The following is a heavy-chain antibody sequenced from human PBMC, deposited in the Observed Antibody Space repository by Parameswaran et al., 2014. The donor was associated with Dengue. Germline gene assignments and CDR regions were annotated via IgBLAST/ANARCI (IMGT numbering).Heavy chain of an antibody. CDR3: ARDGGDYLLVGYNGYYYGMDV. J-gene: IGHJ6*02. CDR2: IYHSGST. D-gene: IGHD4-17*01. Sequence: WIRQPPGKGLEWIGSIYHSGSTYYNPSLKSRVAISVDTSKNQFSLKLSSVTAADTAVYYCARDGGDYLLVGYNGYYYGMDVWGQGTTVTVSS. V-gene: IGHV4-38-2*02.